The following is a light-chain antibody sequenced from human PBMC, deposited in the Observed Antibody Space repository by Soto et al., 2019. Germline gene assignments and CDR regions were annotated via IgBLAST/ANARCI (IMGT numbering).Light chain of an antibody. Sequence: DIQMTQSPSSLSASVGDRVTITCRASQSISSYLNWYQQKPGKAPKLLIYAASSLQSVVASRFSGSGSGTDFTLTIRSLQPEDFATYYCQQSYSTPHTFCQGTKLEIK. CDR2: AAS. J-gene: IGKJ2*01. CDR3: QQSYSTPHT. CDR1: QSISSY. V-gene: IGKV1-39*01.